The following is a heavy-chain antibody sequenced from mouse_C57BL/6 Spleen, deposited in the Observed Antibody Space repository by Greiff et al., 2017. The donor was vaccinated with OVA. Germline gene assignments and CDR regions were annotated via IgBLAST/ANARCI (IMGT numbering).Heavy chain of an antibody. CDR2: ISSGSSTI. V-gene: IGHV5-17*01. CDR1: GFTFSDYG. Sequence: EVKLMESGGGLVKPGGSLKLSCAASGFTFSDYGMHWVRQAPEKGLEWVAYISSGSSTIYYADTVKGRFPISRDNAKNTLFLQMTSLRTEDKAMYYCARGDGYYGFDYWGQGTTLTVSS. CDR3: ARGDGYYGFDY. J-gene: IGHJ2*01. D-gene: IGHD2-3*01.